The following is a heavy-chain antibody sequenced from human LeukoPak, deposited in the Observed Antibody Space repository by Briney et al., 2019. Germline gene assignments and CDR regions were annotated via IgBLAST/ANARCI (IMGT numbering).Heavy chain of an antibody. V-gene: IGHV1-46*01. J-gene: IGHJ5*02. CDR1: GYTFTSYY. CDR3: ARGDIVVVVAATAYNWFDP. CDR2: INPSGGST. Sequence: ASVKVSCKASGYTFTSYYMHWVRQAPGQGLEWMGIINPSGGSTSYAQKFQGRVTMTRDTSTSTVYMELSSLRSEDTAVYYCARGDIVVVVAATAYNWFDPWGQGTLVTVSS. D-gene: IGHD2-15*01.